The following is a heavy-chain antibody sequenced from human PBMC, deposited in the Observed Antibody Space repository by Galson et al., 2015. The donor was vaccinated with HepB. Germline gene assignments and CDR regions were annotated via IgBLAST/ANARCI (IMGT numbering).Heavy chain of an antibody. CDR3: ARREPKVGAEGDYYYYGMDV. CDR2: IIPILGIA. J-gene: IGHJ6*02. D-gene: IGHD1-26*01. V-gene: IGHV1-69*04. Sequence: SVKVSCKASGGTFSSYAISWVRQAPGQGLEWMGRIIPILGIANYAQKFQGRVTITADKSTSTAYMELSSLRSEDTAVYYCARREPKVGAEGDYYYYGMDVWGQGTTVTVSS. CDR1: GGTFSSYA.